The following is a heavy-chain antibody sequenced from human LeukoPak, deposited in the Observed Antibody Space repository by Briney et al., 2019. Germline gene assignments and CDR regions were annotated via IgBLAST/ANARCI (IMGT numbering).Heavy chain of an antibody. CDR3: ARGRWIQLWKPSYYFDY. V-gene: IGHV1-69*13. J-gene: IGHJ4*02. Sequence: SVKVSCKASGGTFSSYAISWVRQAPGQGLEWMGGIIPIFGTANYAQKFQGRVTIAADESTSTAYMELSSLRSEDTAVYYCARGRWIQLWKPSYYFDYWGQGTLVTVSS. D-gene: IGHD5-18*01. CDR1: GGTFSSYA. CDR2: IIPIFGTA.